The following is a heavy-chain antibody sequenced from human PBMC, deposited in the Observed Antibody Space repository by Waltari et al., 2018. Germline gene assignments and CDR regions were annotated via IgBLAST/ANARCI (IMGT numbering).Heavy chain of an antibody. J-gene: IGHJ5*02. CDR3: ARERHRLMEEGYLMALDP. CDR2: ISCNNGHT. CDR1: GYTFSDYG. Sequence: QVQLVQSGAEVKKPGASVKVACKASGYTFSDYGIRWVRQAPGQGLEWMGWISCNNGHTNHAQKFQGRLIMTKDTSTTTVYMELTSLTSDDTAVYYCARERHRLMEEGYLMALDPWGQGTLVTVSS. D-gene: IGHD3-3*01. V-gene: IGHV1-18*01.